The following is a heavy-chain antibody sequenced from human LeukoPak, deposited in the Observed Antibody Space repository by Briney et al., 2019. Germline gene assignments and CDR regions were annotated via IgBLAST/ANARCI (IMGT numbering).Heavy chain of an antibody. CDR1: GFTFSSYW. J-gene: IGHJ3*02. Sequence: GGSLRLSCAASGFTFSSYWMSWVRLAPGKGLEWVSSISGSSNYIYYADSVKGRFTVSRGNAKNSLYLQMNSLRVEDTAVYYCARDESGDNDAFDIWGRGTMVTVSS. CDR3: ARDESGDNDAFDI. D-gene: IGHD2-21*01. CDR2: ISGSSNYI. V-gene: IGHV3-21*01.